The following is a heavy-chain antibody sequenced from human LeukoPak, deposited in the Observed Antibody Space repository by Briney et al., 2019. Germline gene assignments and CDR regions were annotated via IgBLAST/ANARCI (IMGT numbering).Heavy chain of an antibody. CDR2: INPSGGST. J-gene: IGHJ5*02. CDR3: ARDSIDSSGYYYTYH. D-gene: IGHD3-22*01. CDR1: GYTFTSYY. V-gene: IGHV1-46*01. Sequence: ASVKVSCKASGYTFTSYYMHWVRRAPGQGLEWMGIINPSGGSTSYAQKFQGRVTMTRDTSMSTVYMELSSLRSEDTAVYYCARDSIDSSGYYYTYHWGQGTLVTVSS.